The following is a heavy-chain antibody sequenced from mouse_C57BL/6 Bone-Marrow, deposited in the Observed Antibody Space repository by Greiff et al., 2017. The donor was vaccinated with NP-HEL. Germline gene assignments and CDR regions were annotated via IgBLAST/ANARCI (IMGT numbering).Heavy chain of an antibody. CDR3: TRPYSNYGAY. CDR2: ISSGGDYI. D-gene: IGHD2-5*01. J-gene: IGHJ3*01. Sequence: EVMLVESGEGLVKPGGSLKLSCAASGFTFSSYAMSWVRQTPEKRLEWVAYISSGGDYIYYADTVKGRFTFSRDNARNTLYLQISSLKSEDTAMYYCTRPYSNYGAYWGQGTLVTVSA. V-gene: IGHV5-9-1*02. CDR1: GFTFSSYA.